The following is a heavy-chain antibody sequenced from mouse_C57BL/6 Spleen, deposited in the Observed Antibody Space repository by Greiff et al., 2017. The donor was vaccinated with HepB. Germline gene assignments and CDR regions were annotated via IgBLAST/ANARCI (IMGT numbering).Heavy chain of an antibody. D-gene: IGHD1-1*01. Sequence: VQLKESGGGLVKPGGSLKLSCAASGFTFSDYGMHWVRQAPEKGLEWVAYISSGSSTIYYADTVKGRFTISRDNAKNTLFLQMTSLRSEDTAMYYCAREVYYGRLYFDVWGTGTTVTVSS. CDR3: AREVYYGRLYFDV. CDR2: ISSGSSTI. V-gene: IGHV5-17*01. CDR1: GFTFSDYG. J-gene: IGHJ1*03.